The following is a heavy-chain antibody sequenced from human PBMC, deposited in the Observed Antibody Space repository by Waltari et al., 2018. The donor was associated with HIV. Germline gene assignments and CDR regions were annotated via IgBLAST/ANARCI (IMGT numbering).Heavy chain of an antibody. J-gene: IGHJ2*01. D-gene: IGHD2-15*01. V-gene: IGHV3-23*01. CDR1: VFNFGTYS. CDR3: VRAIFGGNGWKWYYFDL. CDR2: IFSGGAK. Sequence: QLLESGGAFVQSGGSLRLSCAASVFNFGTYSMAWVRQAPRKGLGWVSIFSGGAKWYAYVVQDRCTISRDDSKSTLYLQMNRLRPDDSAFYYCVRAIFGGNGWKWYYFDLWGRGTLVSVSS.